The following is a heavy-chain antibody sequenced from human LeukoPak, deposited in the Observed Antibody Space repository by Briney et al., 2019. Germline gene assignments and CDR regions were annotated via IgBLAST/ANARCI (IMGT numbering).Heavy chain of an antibody. Sequence: GGSLRLSCAASGFTFSSYWMTWVRQAPGKGLEWVANIKEDVSQKYYVDSVKGRFTISRDNAKNSLYLQMNSLRAEDTAVYYCARDLTAADYWGQGTLVTVSS. CDR2: IKEDVSQK. CDR3: ARDLTAADY. D-gene: IGHD6-25*01. V-gene: IGHV3-7*01. CDR1: GFTFSSYW. J-gene: IGHJ4*02.